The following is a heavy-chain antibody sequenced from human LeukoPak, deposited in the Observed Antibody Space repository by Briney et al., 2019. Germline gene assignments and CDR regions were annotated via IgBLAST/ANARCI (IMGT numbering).Heavy chain of an antibody. CDR1: GYTPTEFS. Sequence: ASVKVSCKVSGYTPTEFSLHWGRKLLGKGFEGMGGLDPEDGEMIYSQKFQGRVTMTEDTSTDIAYMEMSSLRSEDTAVYYCATGRTKWDLLNYWGQGTLVTVSS. CDR2: LDPEDGEM. CDR3: ATGRTKWDLLNY. D-gene: IGHD1-26*01. J-gene: IGHJ4*02. V-gene: IGHV1-24*01.